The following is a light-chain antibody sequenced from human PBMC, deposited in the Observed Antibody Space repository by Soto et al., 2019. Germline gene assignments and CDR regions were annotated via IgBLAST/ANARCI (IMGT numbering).Light chain of an antibody. V-gene: IGKV1-5*01. J-gene: IGKJ2*01. CDR2: DAS. Sequence: DIQMTQSPSTLSASVGDRVTITCRASQSISNWLAWYQQKPGKAPKFLIYDASSLESGVPSRFRGSGSGTEFTLTISSLQTDDFATYYCQQSYSTPYTFGQGTKLEIK. CDR1: QSISNW. CDR3: QQSYSTPYT.